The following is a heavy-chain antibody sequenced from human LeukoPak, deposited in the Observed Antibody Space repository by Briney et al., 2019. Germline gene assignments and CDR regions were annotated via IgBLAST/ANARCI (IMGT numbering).Heavy chain of an antibody. D-gene: IGHD2-21*02. CDR2: ISGSGGST. V-gene: IGHV3-23*01. CDR3: AKDCSGGDCRDAFDI. J-gene: IGHJ3*02. Sequence: GGSLRLSCAASGFTFSSYAMSWVRQAPGKGLEWVSAISGSGGSTYYADSVKGRFTISRDNSKNMLYLQMNSLRAEDTAVYYCAKDCSGGDCRDAFDIWGQGTMVTVSS. CDR1: GFTFSSYA.